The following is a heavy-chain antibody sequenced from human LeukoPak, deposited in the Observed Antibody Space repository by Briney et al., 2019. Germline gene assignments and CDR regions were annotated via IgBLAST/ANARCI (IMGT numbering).Heavy chain of an antibody. D-gene: IGHD2-15*01. CDR2: IQHDGNVK. CDR1: GFSISRYW. V-gene: IGHV3-7*01. CDR3: GNQCSGGTCPEH. J-gene: IGHJ1*01. Sequence: GGSLRLSCAASGFSISRYWMTWVRQAPGKGLEWVGNIQHDGNVKHYVDSVRGRFTISRDNAKNSVYLQMNSLRAEDSAVYLCGNQCSGGTCPEHWGQGTQVTVSS.